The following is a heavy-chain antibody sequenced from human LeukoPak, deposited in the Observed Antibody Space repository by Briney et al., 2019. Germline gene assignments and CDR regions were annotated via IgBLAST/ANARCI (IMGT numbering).Heavy chain of an antibody. V-gene: IGHV3-11*04. CDR3: AKDSSSGSYYPAGYFDY. CDR1: GFTLSDYY. J-gene: IGHJ4*02. Sequence: PGGSLRLSCAASGFTLSDYYMSWIRQTQGKGLEWVSYISPDDTTMYYADSVKGRFTISRDNSKNTLYLQMNSLRAEDTAVYYCAKDSSSGSYYPAGYFDYWGQGTLVTVSS. CDR2: ISPDDTTM. D-gene: IGHD1-26*01.